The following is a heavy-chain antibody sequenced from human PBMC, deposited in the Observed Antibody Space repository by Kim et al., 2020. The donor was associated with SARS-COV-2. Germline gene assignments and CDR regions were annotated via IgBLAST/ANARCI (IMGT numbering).Heavy chain of an antibody. J-gene: IGHJ4*02. CDR3: ARDGEYSRTVGYFDY. D-gene: IGHD5-18*01. CDR2: IYYSGST. V-gene: IGHV4-39*07. CDR1: GGSISSSSYY. Sequence: SETLSLTCTVSGGSISSSSYYWGWIRQPPGKGLEWIGSIYYSGSTYYNPSLKSRVTISVDTSKNQFSLKLSSVTAADTAVYYCARDGEYSRTVGYFDYWGQGTLVTVSP.